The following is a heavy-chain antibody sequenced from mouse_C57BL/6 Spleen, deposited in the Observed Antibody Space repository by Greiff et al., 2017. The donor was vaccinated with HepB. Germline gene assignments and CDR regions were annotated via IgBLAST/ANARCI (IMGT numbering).Heavy chain of an antibody. J-gene: IGHJ4*01. CDR2: IYPGDGDT. CDR1: GYAFSSSW. V-gene: IGHV1-82*01. Sequence: LQESGPELVKPGASVKISCKASGYAFSSSWMNWVKQRPGKGLEWIGRIYPGDGDTNYNGKFKGKATLTADKSSSTAYMQLSSLTSEDSAVYFCVQGFSYYGYAMDDWGQGTSVTVSS. CDR3: VQGFSYYGYAMDD. D-gene: IGHD2-10*01.